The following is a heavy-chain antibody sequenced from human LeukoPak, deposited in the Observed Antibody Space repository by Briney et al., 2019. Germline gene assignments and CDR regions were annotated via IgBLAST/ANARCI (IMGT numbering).Heavy chain of an antibody. CDR1: GGSISSYY. V-gene: IGHV4-59*01. CDR3: ARVSNDYGDPGDAFDI. CDR2: IYYSGST. D-gene: IGHD4-17*01. J-gene: IGHJ3*02. Sequence: SETLSLTCTVSGGSISSYYWSWIRRPPGKGLEWIGYIYYSGSTNYNPSLKSRVTTSVDTSKNQFSLKLSSVTAADTAVYYCARVSNDYGDPGDAFDIWGQGTMVTVSS.